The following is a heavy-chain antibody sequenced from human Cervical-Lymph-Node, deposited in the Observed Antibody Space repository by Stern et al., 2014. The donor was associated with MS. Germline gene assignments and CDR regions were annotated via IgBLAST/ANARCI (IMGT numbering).Heavy chain of an antibody. V-gene: IGHV1-69*06. CDR2: AIPTIGST. CDR3: VERDAWFDP. D-gene: IGHD1-1*01. J-gene: IGHJ5*02. Sequence: EQLVESGAEVKKPGSSVNVSCTASGGRFTSYAISWVRQGPGQGLEWLGGAIPTIGSTNYAQKFQGRLTITADKSSNIAYMELRSLTTEDTAIYYCVERDAWFDPWGPGTLVTVSS. CDR1: GGRFTSYA.